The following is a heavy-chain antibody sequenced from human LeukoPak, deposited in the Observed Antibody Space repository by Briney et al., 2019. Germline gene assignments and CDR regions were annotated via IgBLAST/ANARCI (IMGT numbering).Heavy chain of an antibody. D-gene: IGHD3-10*01. Sequence: GGSLRLSCSASGFTFSSSAMYWVRQAPGKGLEYVSAFSADGIGTSYADSVKGRFTIYRDNSQNMLYLQMSSLRADDTAVYYCVKTLKYYGSGRGLFDSWGQGILVTVSS. CDR3: VKTLKYYGSGRGLFDS. V-gene: IGHV3-64D*06. CDR2: FSADGIGT. J-gene: IGHJ4*02. CDR1: GFTFSSSA.